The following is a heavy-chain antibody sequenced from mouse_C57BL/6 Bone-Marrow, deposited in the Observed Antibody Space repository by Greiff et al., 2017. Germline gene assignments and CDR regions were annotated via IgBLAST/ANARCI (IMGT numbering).Heavy chain of an antibody. J-gene: IGHJ4*01. CDR2: IYPGSGST. CDR1: GYTFTSYW. V-gene: IGHV1-55*01. D-gene: IGHD1-1*01. Sequence: VQLQQSGAELVKPGASVKMSCKASGYTFTSYWITWVKQRPGQGLEWIGDIYPGSGSTNYNEKFKSKATLTVDTSSSTAYMQLSSLTSEDSAVYYCARGIYYGSTSYAMDYWGQGTSVTVSS. CDR3: ARGIYYGSTSYAMDY.